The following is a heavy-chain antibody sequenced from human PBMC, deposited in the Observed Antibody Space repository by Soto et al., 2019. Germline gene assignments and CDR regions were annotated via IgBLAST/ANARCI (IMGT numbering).Heavy chain of an antibody. CDR1: GGTFSSYA. D-gene: IGHD2-2*01. CDR2: IIPIFGTA. Sequence: SVKVSCKASGGTFSSYAISWVRQAPGQGLEWMGGIIPIFGTANYAQKFQGRVTITADESTSTAYMELSSLRSEDTAVYYCAREGTDCSSTSCSMYFDYWGQGTLVTVSS. CDR3: AREGTDCSSTSCSMYFDY. V-gene: IGHV1-69*13. J-gene: IGHJ4*02.